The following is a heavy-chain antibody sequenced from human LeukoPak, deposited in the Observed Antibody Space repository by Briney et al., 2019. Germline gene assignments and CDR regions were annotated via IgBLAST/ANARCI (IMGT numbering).Heavy chain of an antibody. D-gene: IGHD3-22*01. Sequence: SETLSLTCSVSGGSISGYYWSWIRQSPGKGLVWIGYMYYTGSTNYNPSLKSRVTISIDTSKNQFSLTLNSVTAADTALYYCARHFTYYYDSSGYPRDAFDIWGQGTMVTVSP. J-gene: IGHJ3*02. CDR2: MYYTGST. V-gene: IGHV4-59*08. CDR1: GGSISGYY. CDR3: ARHFTYYYDSSGYPRDAFDI.